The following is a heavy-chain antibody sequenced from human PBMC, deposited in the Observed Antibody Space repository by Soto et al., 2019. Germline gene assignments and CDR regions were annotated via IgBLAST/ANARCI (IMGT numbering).Heavy chain of an antibody. J-gene: IGHJ4*02. V-gene: IGHV3-74*01. Sequence: GGSLRLSFAASGFTFSSYWMHWVRQAPGKGLVWVQRINSDGSSTSYADSVKGRFTISRDNAKTTLYLKMNSLRAEDTAVYYCPTDLWHHXWGQATLVTVSX. CDR1: GFTFSSYW. CDR2: INSDGSST. D-gene: IGHD2-21*01. CDR3: PTDLWHHX.